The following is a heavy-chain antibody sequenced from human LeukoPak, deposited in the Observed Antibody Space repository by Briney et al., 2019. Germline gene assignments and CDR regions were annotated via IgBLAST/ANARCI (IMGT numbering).Heavy chain of an antibody. V-gene: IGHV5-51*01. Sequence: GESLKISCKGSGYRFSTYYIARVRQMPGKGLEWMGIIYPGDSDARYSPSFQGQVTISADKSIATAYLHWSSLKASDTAMYYCATLEDDYGGNSPLDYWDQGTLVTVSS. CDR1: GYRFSTYY. CDR2: IYPGDSDA. CDR3: ATLEDDYGGNSPLDY. D-gene: IGHD4-23*01. J-gene: IGHJ4*02.